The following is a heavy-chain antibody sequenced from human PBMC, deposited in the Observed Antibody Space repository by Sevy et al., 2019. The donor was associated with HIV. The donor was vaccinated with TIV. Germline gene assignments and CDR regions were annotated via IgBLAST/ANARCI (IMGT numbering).Heavy chain of an antibody. Sequence: GGSLRLSCVASGFPFNYYAMNWVRQAPGKGLEWILYINSDSDTMYYGDSVKGRFTISRDNAKNSRYLQMNRRRDEDTAVYYCARERGTYYDTSGYPYLLEAGFDYWGQGTLVTVSS. CDR2: INSDSDTM. J-gene: IGHJ4*02. D-gene: IGHD3-22*01. V-gene: IGHV3-48*02. CDR3: ARERGTYYDTSGYPYLLEAGFDY. CDR1: GFPFNYYA.